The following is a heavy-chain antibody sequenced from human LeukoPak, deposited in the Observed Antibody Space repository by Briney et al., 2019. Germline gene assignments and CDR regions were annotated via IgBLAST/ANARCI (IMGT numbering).Heavy chain of an antibody. CDR2: IYHSGST. V-gene: IGHV4-38-2*01. CDR3: ASSASIVLMVYATDY. J-gene: IGHJ4*02. CDR1: GYSISSGYY. D-gene: IGHD2-8*01. Sequence: SETLSLTCAVSGYSISSGYYWGWIRQPPGKGLEWIGSIYHSGSTYYNPSPKSRVTISVDTSKNQFSLKLSSVTAADTAVHYCASSASIVLMVYATDYWGQGTLVTVSS.